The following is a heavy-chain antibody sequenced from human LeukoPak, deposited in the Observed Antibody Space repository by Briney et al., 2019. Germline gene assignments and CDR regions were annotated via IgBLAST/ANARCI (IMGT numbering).Heavy chain of an antibody. CDR3: ASIVDSTDKIPFDY. CDR2: ISSGGSDT. D-gene: IGHD2-15*01. Sequence: PGGSLRLSCAASGFTFTHFGMHWVRLPPGKGLEWVAFISSGGSDTYYADSARGRFTISRDNSKNTLYLQMHSLRVEDTAVYYCASIVDSTDKIPFDYWGQGTLVTVSS. J-gene: IGHJ4*02. V-gene: IGHV3-33*01. CDR1: GFTFTHFG.